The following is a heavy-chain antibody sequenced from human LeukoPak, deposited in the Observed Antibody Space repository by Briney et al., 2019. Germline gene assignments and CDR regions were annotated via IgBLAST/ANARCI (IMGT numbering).Heavy chain of an antibody. CDR3: ARVQNYYYNYMDV. CDR2: IYHSGST. Sequence: PSETLSLTCIVSGDSITSGTYYWGWLRQPPGKGLEWIGSIYHSGSTYYNPSLKSRVTISVDTSKNQFSLKLSSVTAADTAVYYCARVQNYYYNYMDVWGKGTTVTISS. J-gene: IGHJ6*03. V-gene: IGHV4-39*07. CDR1: GDSITSGTYY.